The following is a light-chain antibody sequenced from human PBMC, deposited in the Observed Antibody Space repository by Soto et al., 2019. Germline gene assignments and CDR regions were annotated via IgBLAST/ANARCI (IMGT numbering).Light chain of an antibody. V-gene: IGKV1-39*01. CDR3: PHSFSTPWT. Sequence: DIQMTHSPSSLSASVGDRVTITCRASQSISNYLNWYQQKPGKVPELLIYGASNLQSGVPSRFTGSGSGTDFTLTISSLQPEDIATYYCPHSFSTPWTFGQGTMADIK. J-gene: IGKJ1*01. CDR1: QSISNY. CDR2: GAS.